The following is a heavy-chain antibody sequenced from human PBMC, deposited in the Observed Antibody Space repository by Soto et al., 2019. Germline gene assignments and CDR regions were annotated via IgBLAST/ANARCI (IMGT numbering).Heavy chain of an antibody. D-gene: IGHD5-18*01. CDR1: GFTFDDYA. Sequence: VQLEESGGALVQPGRSLRLSCAASGFTFDDYAMYWVREVLGKGLEWVSSISWNSGNIGYADSVKRRFTTSRDNAENSPYLQMNSRRPEDTALYYCIRSKGGYSYGTPFDYWGQGTLVTVSS. V-gene: IGHV3-9*01. CDR2: ISWNSGNI. CDR3: IRSKGGYSYGTPFDY. J-gene: IGHJ4*02.